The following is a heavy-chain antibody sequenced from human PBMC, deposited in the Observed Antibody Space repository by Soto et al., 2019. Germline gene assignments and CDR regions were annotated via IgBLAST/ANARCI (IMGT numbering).Heavy chain of an antibody. Sequence: EVQLVESGGGLVKPGGSLRLSCEVSGFTFSDHYMDWVRQAPGKGLEGIGRSKNKANSYITEYAASVKGRFTISRDDLKNLLYLQMNSLKTEDTAMYYCVRTRSFGMDVWGQGTTVTVSS. CDR3: VRTRSFGMDV. J-gene: IGHJ6*02. D-gene: IGHD3-10*01. CDR2: SKNKANSYIT. V-gene: IGHV3-72*01. CDR1: GFTFSDHY.